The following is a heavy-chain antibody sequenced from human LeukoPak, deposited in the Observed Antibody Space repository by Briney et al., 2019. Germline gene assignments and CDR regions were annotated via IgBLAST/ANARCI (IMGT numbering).Heavy chain of an antibody. CDR3: ARRSVRGAPLHFDY. CDR1: GGSISSSTYY. J-gene: IGHJ4*02. V-gene: IGHV4-39*02. D-gene: IGHD3-10*01. CDR2: IYYSGST. Sequence: SETLSLTCTVSGGSISSSTYYWGWIRQPPGKGLEWLGNIYYSGSTYYNPSLKSRVTISVDTPKNHSSLNQSSVPAADTAVYYCARRSVRGAPLHFDYWGQGTLVTVSS.